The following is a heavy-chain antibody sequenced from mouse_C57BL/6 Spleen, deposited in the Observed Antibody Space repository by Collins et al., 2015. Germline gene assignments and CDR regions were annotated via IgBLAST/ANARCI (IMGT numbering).Heavy chain of an antibody. V-gene: IGHV1-26*01. D-gene: IGHD2-5*01. CDR2: INPNNGGT. CDR3: APYSNYWYFDV. CDR1: GYTFTDYY. Sequence: EVQLQQSGPELVKPGASVKISCKASGYTFTDYYMNWVKQSHGKSLEWIGDINPNNGGTSYNQKFKGKATLTVDKSSSTAYMELRSLTSEDSAVYYCAPYSNYWYFDVWGTGTTVTVSS. J-gene: IGHJ1*03.